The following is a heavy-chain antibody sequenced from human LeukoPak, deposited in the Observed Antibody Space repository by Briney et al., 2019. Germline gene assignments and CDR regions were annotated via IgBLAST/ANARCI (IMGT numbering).Heavy chain of an antibody. J-gene: IGHJ4*02. V-gene: IGHV6-1*01. CDR3: ARREAGFDY. D-gene: IGHD6-19*01. CDR2: TYYRSKWYY. CDR1: GDSVSSNSAT. Sequence: RSQTLSLTCAISGDSVSSNSATWNSTRPSPSRGLEWLGRTYYRSKWYYDYAVSVKSRVTIIPDTSRNQFSLQLNSVTPEDTAMYYCARREAGFDYWGQGTLVTVSS.